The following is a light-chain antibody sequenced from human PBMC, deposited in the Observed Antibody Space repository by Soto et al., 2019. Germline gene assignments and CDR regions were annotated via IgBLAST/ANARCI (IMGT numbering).Light chain of an antibody. V-gene: IGKV3-11*01. CDR3: QQRSNLFT. CDR2: DAS. Sequence: EIVLTQSPATLSLSPGERATLSCRASQSISNFLAWYQQKPGQAPRLLIYDASNRATGIPVRFSGSGSGTDFTLTISSLAPEYFAFYYCQQRSNLFTFGPGTTVEIK. CDR1: QSISNF. J-gene: IGKJ3*01.